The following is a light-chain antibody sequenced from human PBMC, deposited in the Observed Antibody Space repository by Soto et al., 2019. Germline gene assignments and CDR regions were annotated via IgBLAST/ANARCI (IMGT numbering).Light chain of an antibody. J-gene: IGLJ2*01. CDR3: SSYAGSNNVV. CDR2: DVS. CDR1: SSDVGGYNY. Sequence: QSALTQPPSASGSPGQSVTISCTGSSSDVGGYNYVSWYQQLPGKAPKLMIYDVSKRPSGVPDRFSGSKSGNTASLTVSGLQAEDEADYYCSSYAGSNNVVFGGGTKVTVL. V-gene: IGLV2-8*01.